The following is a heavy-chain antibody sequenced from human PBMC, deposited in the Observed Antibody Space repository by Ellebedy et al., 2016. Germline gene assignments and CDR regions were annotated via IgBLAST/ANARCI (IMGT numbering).Heavy chain of an antibody. CDR3: ARECGGDCYMVLGAFDI. Sequence: SETLSLTXAVYGGSFSGYYWSWIRQPPGKGLEWIGYIYYSGSTNYNPSLKSRVTISVDTSKNQFSLKLSSVTAADTAVYYCARECGGDCYMVLGAFDIWGQGTMVTVSS. CDR2: IYYSGST. J-gene: IGHJ3*02. D-gene: IGHD2-21*02. CDR1: GGSFSGYY. V-gene: IGHV4-59*01.